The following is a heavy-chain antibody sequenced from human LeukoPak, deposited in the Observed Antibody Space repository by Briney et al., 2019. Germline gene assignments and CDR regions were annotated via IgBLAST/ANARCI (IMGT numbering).Heavy chain of an antibody. V-gene: IGHV4-39*01. D-gene: IGHD3-10*01. CDR3: ARPGGMVRGVTNWFDP. J-gene: IGHJ5*02. CDR2: IYYSGST. Sequence: SETLSLTCTVSGGSISSSSYYWGWIRQPPGKGLEWIGSIYYSGSTYYNPSLKSRVTISVDTSKNQFSLKLSSVTAADTAVYYCARPGGMVRGVTNWFDPWGQGTLVTASS. CDR1: GGSISSSSYY.